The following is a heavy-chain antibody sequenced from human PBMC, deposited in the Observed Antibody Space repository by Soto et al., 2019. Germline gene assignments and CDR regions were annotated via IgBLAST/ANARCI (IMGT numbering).Heavy chain of an antibody. CDR2: IRSKAYGGTT. CDR3: TRGLGYCSGGSCRNWFDP. CDR1: GFTFGDYA. J-gene: IGHJ5*02. V-gene: IGHV3-49*03. D-gene: IGHD2-15*01. Sequence: GGSLRLSCTASGFTFGDYAMSWFRQAPGKGLEWEGFIRSKAYGGTTEYAASVKGRFTISRDDSKSIAYLQMNSLKTEYTAVYYCTRGLGYCSGGSCRNWFDPWGQGTLVTVSS.